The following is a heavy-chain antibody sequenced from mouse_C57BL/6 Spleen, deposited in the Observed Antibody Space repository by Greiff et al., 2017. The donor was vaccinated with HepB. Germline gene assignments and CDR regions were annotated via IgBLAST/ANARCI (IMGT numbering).Heavy chain of an antibody. V-gene: IGHV5-16*01. Sequence: EVQLVESEGGLVQPGSSMKLSCTASGFTFSDYYMAWVRQVPEKGLEWVANINYDGSSTYYLDSLKSRFIISRDSAKNILYLQMSSLKSEDTATYYCARGVITTVVATSYYFDYWGQGTTLTVSS. CDR1: GFTFSDYY. CDR2: INYDGSST. CDR3: ARGVITTVVATSYYFDY. D-gene: IGHD1-1*01. J-gene: IGHJ2*01.